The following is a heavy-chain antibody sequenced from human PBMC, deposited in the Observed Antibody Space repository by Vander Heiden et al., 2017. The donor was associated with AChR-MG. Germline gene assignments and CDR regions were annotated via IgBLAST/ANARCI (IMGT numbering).Heavy chain of an antibody. CDR2: ISYDGSNK. Sequence: QVQLVESGGGVVQPGRSLRLSCAASGFTFSSYGMHWVRQAPGKGLEWVAVISYDGSNKYYADSVKGRFTISRDNSKNTLYLQMNSLRAEDTAVYYCLAAAGFDIWCQGTMVTVSS. J-gene: IGHJ3*02. D-gene: IGHD6-13*01. V-gene: IGHV3-30*03. CDR3: LAAAGFDI. CDR1: GFTFSSYG.